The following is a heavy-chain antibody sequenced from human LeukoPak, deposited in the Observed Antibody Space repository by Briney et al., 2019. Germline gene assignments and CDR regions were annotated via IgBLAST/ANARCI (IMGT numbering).Heavy chain of an antibody. CDR1: GFTFSTYV. CDR2: ISSNGDNT. J-gene: IGHJ4*02. CDR3: VRGTGY. V-gene: IGHV3-64D*06. Sequence: GGSLRLSCSVSGFTFSTYVMHWVRQAPGKGLEYVSAISSNGDNTYYADSVKGRFTTSRDNSKNTLCLQMSSLRADDTAVYYCVRGTGYWGQGTLVTVSS.